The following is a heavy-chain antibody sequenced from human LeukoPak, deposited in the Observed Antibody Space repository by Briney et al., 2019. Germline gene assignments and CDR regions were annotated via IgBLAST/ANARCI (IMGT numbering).Heavy chain of an antibody. V-gene: IGHV3-21*01. J-gene: IGHJ4*02. CDR3: VRGSYGAYDY. D-gene: IGHD4-17*01. CDR1: GFNFNTYT. CDR2: ISSDSSYI. Sequence: PGGSLRLSCAASGFNFNTYTMNWVRQAPGKGLEWVSSISSDSSYIYYADAVHSRFTVSRDNAKYSLYLQMNSLRAEDTAVYYCVRGSYGAYDYWGQGSLVTVSS.